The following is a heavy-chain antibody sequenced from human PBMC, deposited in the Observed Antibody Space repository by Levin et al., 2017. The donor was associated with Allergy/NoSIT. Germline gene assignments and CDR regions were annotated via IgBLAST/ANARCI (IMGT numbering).Heavy chain of an antibody. CDR2: IYWDDDN. J-gene: IGHJ4*02. Sequence: SLTCRPVGVGWIRQPPGKAPEWLALIYWDDDNRFSATLKSRITVTTDTSKNLVVLIMSNMDPADTATYYCAHRQDLNGYWNYGRFDYWGQGVLVTVSS. D-gene: IGHD1-7*01. CDR3: AHRQDLNGYWNYGRFDY. V-gene: IGHV2-5*02. CDR1: SLTCRPVG.